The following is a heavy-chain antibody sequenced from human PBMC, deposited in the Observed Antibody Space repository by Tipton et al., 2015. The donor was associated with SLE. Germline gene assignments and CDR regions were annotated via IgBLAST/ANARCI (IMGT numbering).Heavy chain of an antibody. Sequence: TLSLTCTASGGSISSSNYYWGWIRQPPGKGLEWIGSIYYSGTTYYNPSLKSRVTISLDTSKTQFSLKLSSVTAADTAVYYCARQLRFLEWLSHTFDYWGQGTLVTVSS. D-gene: IGHD3-3*01. CDR3: ARQLRFLEWLSHTFDY. J-gene: IGHJ4*02. CDR1: GGSISSSNYY. V-gene: IGHV4-39*01. CDR2: IYYSGTT.